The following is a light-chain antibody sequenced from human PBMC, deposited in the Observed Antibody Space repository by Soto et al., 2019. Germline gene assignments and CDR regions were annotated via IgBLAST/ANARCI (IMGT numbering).Light chain of an antibody. J-gene: IGKJ4*01. V-gene: IGKV1-39*01. CDR2: GAS. Sequence: DIHMTHSPSTLSSSVVDRVTITCRASQSINNYLSWYQQKPGKAPNLLIFGASTLQSGVPSRFSGSGSGTDFTLTISSLQPEDFATYYCLQSYRTPLTFGGGTKVDI. CDR3: LQSYRTPLT. CDR1: QSINNY.